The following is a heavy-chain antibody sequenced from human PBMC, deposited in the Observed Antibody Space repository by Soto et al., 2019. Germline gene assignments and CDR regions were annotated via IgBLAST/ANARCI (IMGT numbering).Heavy chain of an antibody. V-gene: IGHV3-21*01. CDR3: ARVRPPAAFTRGDYYYYYGMDV. CDR2: ISSSSSYI. CDR1: GFTFSSYS. Sequence: LSLTCAASGFTFSSYSMNWVRQAPGKGLEWVSSISSSSSYIYYADSVKGRFTISRDNAKNSLYLQMNSLRAEDTAVYYCARVRPPAAFTRGDYYYYYGMDVWGQGTTVTVSS. D-gene: IGHD2-2*01. J-gene: IGHJ6*02.